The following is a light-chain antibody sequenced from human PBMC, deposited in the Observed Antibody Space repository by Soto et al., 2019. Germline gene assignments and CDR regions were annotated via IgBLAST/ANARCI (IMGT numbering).Light chain of an antibody. V-gene: IGLV2-14*01. J-gene: IGLJ2*01. CDR1: SSDVGGYNY. CDR2: DVS. Sequence: QSALTQPASVSGSPGQSITISCTGTSSDVGGYNYVSWYQQHPGKAPKLMIYDVSNRPSGVSNRFSCSKSGNTASLTISGLQAEDEADYYCSSYTSSRTLVFGGGTKLTVL. CDR3: SSYTSSRTLV.